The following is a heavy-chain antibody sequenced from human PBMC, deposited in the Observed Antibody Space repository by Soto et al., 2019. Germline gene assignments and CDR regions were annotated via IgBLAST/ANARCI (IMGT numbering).Heavy chain of an antibody. D-gene: IGHD6-6*01. CDR3: ARRTGSSTYYFDY. J-gene: IGHJ4*02. Sequence: SETLSLTCTVSGGSISSSIYYWGWIRQPPGRGLEWIGIIDYSGTTYYNPSLKSRLTMSVDTSKNHFSLNLSSVTAADTAVYYCARRTGSSTYYFDYWGQGALVTSPQ. CDR2: IDYSGTT. V-gene: IGHV4-39*02. CDR1: GGSISSSIYY.